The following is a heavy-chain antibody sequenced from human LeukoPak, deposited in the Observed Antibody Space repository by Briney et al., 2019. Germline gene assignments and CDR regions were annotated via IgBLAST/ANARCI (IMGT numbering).Heavy chain of an antibody. CDR1: GGTFTSYA. V-gene: IGHV1-69*13. Sequence: SVKVSCKASGGTFTSYAISWVRQATGQGLEWMGGIIAIVGEGNYAQKLEGSVTITADESRRTAYMEVTCLSSVDMAVTYFARVLQSLLDYYHSTGYHDYWRQRTLVTVSS. CDR3: ARVLQSLLDYYHSTGYHDY. D-gene: IGHD3-22*01. CDR2: IIAIVGEG. J-gene: IGHJ4*02.